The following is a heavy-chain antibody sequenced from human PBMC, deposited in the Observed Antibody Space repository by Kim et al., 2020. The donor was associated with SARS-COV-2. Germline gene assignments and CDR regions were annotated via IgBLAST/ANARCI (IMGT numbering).Heavy chain of an antibody. CDR1: GFTFSSYG. V-gene: IGHV3-30*18. D-gene: IGHD2-21*02. Sequence: GGSLRLSCAASGFTFSSYGMHWVRQAPGKGLEWVAVISYDGSNKYYADSVKGRFTISRDNSKNTLYLQMNSLRAEDTAVYYCAKARGDSEFDYWGQGTLVTVSS. CDR2: ISYDGSNK. J-gene: IGHJ4*02. CDR3: AKARGDSEFDY.